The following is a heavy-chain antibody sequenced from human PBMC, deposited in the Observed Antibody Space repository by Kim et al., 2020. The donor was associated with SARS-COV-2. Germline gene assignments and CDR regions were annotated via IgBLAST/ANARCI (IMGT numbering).Heavy chain of an antibody. J-gene: IGHJ5*02. D-gene: IGHD3-16*01. V-gene: IGHV3-48*02. CDR3: VPHRLGCFDP. CDR1: GLTLSTYD. CDR2: ISYSAATI. Sequence: GGSLRLSCVASGLTLSTYDMSWVRRAPGKGPEWLSFISYSAATIYYADSVKGRFTISRDNVKNSLYLQMNSLRDEDTAVYYCVPHRLGCFDPWGQGTLVTVSS.